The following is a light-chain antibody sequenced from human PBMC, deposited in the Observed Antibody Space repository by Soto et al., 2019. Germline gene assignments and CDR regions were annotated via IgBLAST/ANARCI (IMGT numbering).Light chain of an antibody. Sequence: DTQMTQSPSSLSASVGDRVTITCQASQNINNYLNWYQQKPGRAPKLLIYDASNLETGVPSRFSGSGSGTDFTFTISSLQPEDIATYYCQQYDNLPITFGGGTKVDIK. CDR2: DAS. CDR3: QQYDNLPIT. J-gene: IGKJ4*01. CDR1: QNINNY. V-gene: IGKV1-33*01.